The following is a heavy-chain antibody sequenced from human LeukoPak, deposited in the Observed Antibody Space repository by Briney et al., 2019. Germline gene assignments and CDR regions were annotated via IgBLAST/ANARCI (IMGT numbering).Heavy chain of an antibody. CDR2: IYDSGST. V-gene: IGHV4-39*07. Sequence: SEALSLTCTVSDGSIRSSYYYWGWIRQPPGKGLEWIGSIYDSGSTYYNPSLKSRVTISVDTSKNQFSLKLSSVTAADTAVYYCAIKPLYRLPFGFDYWGQGTLVTVSS. CDR1: DGSIRSSYYY. D-gene: IGHD3-16*01. CDR3: AIKPLYRLPFGFDY. J-gene: IGHJ4*02.